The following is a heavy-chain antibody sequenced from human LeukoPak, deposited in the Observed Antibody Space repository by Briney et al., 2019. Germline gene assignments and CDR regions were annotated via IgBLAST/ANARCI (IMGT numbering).Heavy chain of an antibody. CDR3: TGGGWSTDAFDI. CDR2: VSGTGGST. J-gene: IGHJ3*02. D-gene: IGHD6-19*01. CDR1: GFIFSNYA. V-gene: IGHV3-23*01. Sequence: GGSLRLSCGASGFIFSNYAMSWVRQAPGKGLEWVSSVSGTGGSTNYADSVKGRFTISRDNSKNTLYLQVNSLRAEDTAIYYCTGGGWSTDAFDIWGQGTVATVSS.